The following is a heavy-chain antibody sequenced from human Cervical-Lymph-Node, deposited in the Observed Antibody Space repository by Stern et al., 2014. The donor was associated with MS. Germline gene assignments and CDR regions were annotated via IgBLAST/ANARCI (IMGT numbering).Heavy chain of an antibody. J-gene: IGHJ4*02. Sequence: EVQLVESGAEVKEPGESLKISCKTSGDTFTHYWVAWVRQMPGKGLEWMGINSDTRYSPSFQGQVPISADKSISTAYLQWSSLKASDTAMYYCARRHNWNYSFDYWGQGTLVTVS. CDR2: NSDT. D-gene: IGHD1-7*01. CDR1: GDTFTHYW. V-gene: IGHV5-51*01. CDR3: ARRHNWNYSFDY.